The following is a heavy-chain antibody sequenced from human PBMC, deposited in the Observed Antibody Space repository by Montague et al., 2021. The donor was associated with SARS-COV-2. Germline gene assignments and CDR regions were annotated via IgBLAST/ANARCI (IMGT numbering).Heavy chain of an antibody. CDR2: VSGSGSNK. D-gene: IGHD6-6*01. CDR1: GFSFSSFA. Sequence: LSLSCSASGFSFSSFAMTWVRQAAGKGLEWVSTVSGSGSNKYYRDSVKGRFIISRDNSKNTLFLQMNSLRAEDTAVYFCAKEGSISSEYYGMDVWGQGTTVSVSS. V-gene: IGHV3-23*01. J-gene: IGHJ6*02. CDR3: AKEGSISSEYYGMDV.